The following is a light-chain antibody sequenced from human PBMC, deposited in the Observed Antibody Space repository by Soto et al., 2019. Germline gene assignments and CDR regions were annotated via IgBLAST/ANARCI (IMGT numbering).Light chain of an antibody. V-gene: IGKV3-11*01. J-gene: IGKJ4*01. CDR1: QSISNY. CDR3: LQRSHWPPGLT. Sequence: EIVLTQSPATLSLSPGERATLSCRASQSISNYLAWYQQQPGQTPRILIYDASNRATGIPARFSGSGSGTDFTLTISSLEPEDFAVYFCLQRSHWPPGLTFGGGTKVEIK. CDR2: DAS.